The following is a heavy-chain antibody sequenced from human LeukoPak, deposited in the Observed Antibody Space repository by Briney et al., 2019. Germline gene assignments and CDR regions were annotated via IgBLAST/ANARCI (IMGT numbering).Heavy chain of an antibody. J-gene: IGHJ4*02. CDR1: GLTFSTSN. V-gene: IGHV3-21*01. CDR3: ARDTGALDS. D-gene: IGHD2-8*02. CDR2: ITSGSSYI. Sequence: GGSLRLSCAASGLTFSTSNMNWVRQAPGKGLEWVSSITSGSSYIYYADSVKGRFTISRDNAKKSLYLQMNSLRAEDTAVYFCARDTGALDSWGQGTLVTVSS.